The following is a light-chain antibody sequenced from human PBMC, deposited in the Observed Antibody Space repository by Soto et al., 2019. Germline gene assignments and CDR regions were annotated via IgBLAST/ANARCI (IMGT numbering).Light chain of an antibody. CDR1: QNINNY. J-gene: IGKJ5*01. Sequence: DVQMTQSPSSLYASVGDRVTITCQASQNINNYLNWYQQKPGRAPKLLIYDASNLEAGVPSRFRGSGSGTDFTFTISRLQPEGIATYYCQQYENLPTFGQGTRLEIK. CDR3: QQYENLPT. V-gene: IGKV1-33*01. CDR2: DAS.